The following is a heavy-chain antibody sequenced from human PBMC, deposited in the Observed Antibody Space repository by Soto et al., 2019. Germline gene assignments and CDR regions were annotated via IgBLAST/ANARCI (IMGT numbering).Heavy chain of an antibody. CDR3: AKDRGYPDSFDL. Sequence: GGSLRLSCEVSGFTFSAYGMHWIRQAPGKGLEWVAAISHDGTNKNYGDSVKGRFTISRDNSKKTLYLQMNSLRPEDTALYYCAKDRGYPDSFDLWGQGTMVTVS. CDR2: ISHDGTNK. D-gene: IGHD3-10*01. J-gene: IGHJ3*01. CDR1: GFTFSAYG. V-gene: IGHV3-30*18.